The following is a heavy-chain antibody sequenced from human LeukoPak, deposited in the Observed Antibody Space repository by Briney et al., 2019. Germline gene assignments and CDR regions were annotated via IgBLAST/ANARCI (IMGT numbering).Heavy chain of an antibody. CDR1: GFTFSSYW. CDR3: ARDTMVDAFDI. D-gene: IGHD3-10*01. J-gene: IGHJ3*02. Sequence: GGSLRLSCAASGFTFSSYWMSWVRQAPGKGLEWVANIKQDGSEKYYVDSVKGRFTISRDNAKNSLYLQMNSQRAEDTAVYYCARDTMVDAFDIWGQGTMVTVSS. CDR2: IKQDGSEK. V-gene: IGHV3-7*01.